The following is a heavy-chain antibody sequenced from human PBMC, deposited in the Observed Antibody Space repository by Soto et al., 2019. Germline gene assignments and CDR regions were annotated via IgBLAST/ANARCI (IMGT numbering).Heavy chain of an antibody. Sequence: TPGKGLELVSSIRSSSSYIYYADSVKGRFTISRDNAKNSLYLQMNSLRDEDTAVYFFVRGGGGLLDAVPVSAFLLNRSSDL. D-gene: IGHD3-10*02. CDR3: VRGGGGLLDAVPVSAFLLNRSSDL. J-gene: IGHJ2*01. CDR2: IRSSSSYI. V-gene: IGHV3-21*01.